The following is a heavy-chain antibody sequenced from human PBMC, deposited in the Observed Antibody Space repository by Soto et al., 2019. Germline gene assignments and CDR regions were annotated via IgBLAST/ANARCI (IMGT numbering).Heavy chain of an antibody. CDR2: INHSGST. V-gene: IGHV4-34*01. CDR3: ARVRLTVATINYYYYGMDV. D-gene: IGHD5-12*01. J-gene: IGHJ6*02. Sequence: SETLSLTCAVYCGSFSGYYWSWIRQPPGKGLEWVGVINHSGSTNYNASLKSRVTISVETSKNQFSLKLSSVTAADTALYYCARVRLTVATINYYYYGMDVWGQGTTVTVSS. CDR1: CGSFSGYY.